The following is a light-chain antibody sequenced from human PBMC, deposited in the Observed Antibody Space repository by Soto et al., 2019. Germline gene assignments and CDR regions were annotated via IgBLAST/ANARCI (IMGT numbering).Light chain of an antibody. CDR2: AVS. J-gene: IGKJ1*01. CDR1: QGISNF. V-gene: IGKV1-27*01. CDR3: QKYHSAPPT. Sequence: DIQLTQSPSSLSASVGDRVTITCRASQGISNFVAWYQQKPGKVPKLLIYAVSTLQSGVPPRFSGSGSGTDFTLSISSLQPEDFGTFYCQKYHSAPPTFGHGTRVEIK.